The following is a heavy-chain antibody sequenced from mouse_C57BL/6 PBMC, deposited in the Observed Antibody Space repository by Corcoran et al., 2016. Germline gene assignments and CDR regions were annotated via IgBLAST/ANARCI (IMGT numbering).Heavy chain of an antibody. CDR2: INTYSGVP. CDR1: GYTFTTYG. Sequence: QIQLVQSGPELKKPGETVKISCKASGYTFTTYGMSWVKQAPGKGLKWMGWINTYSGVPTYADDFKGRFAFSLETSASTAYLQINNLKNEDTATYFCARHRNGDWYFDVWGTGTTVTVSS. V-gene: IGHV9-3*01. CDR3: ARHRNGDWYFDV. J-gene: IGHJ1*03.